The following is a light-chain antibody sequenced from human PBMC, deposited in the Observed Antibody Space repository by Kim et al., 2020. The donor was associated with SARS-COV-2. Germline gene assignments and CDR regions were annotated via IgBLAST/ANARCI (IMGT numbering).Light chain of an antibody. V-gene: IGLV3-1*01. CDR3: QAWDSSTVV. CDR1: KLGDKY. J-gene: IGLJ2*01. CDR2: QDS. Sequence: SYELTQTPSVSVSPGQTASITCSGDKLGDKYACWYQQKPGQSPVLVIYQDSKRPSGIPERFSGSNSGNTATLTISGTQAMDEADSYCQAWDSSTVVFGGG.